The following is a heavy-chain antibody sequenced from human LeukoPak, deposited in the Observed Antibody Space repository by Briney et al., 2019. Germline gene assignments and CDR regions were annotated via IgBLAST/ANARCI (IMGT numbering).Heavy chain of an antibody. CDR1: GFTFSSYG. J-gene: IGHJ5*02. V-gene: IGHV3-33*01. D-gene: IGHD3-16*01. Sequence: GGSPRLSCAASGFTFSSYGMHWVRQAPGKGLEWVAVIWYDGSNKYYADSVKGRFTISRDNSKNTLYLQMNSLRAEDTAVYYCARGGRRNWFDPWGQGTLVTVSS. CDR2: IWYDGSNK. CDR3: ARGGRRNWFDP.